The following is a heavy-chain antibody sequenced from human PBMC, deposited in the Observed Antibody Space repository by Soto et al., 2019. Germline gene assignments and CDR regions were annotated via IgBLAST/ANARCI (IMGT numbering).Heavy chain of an antibody. CDR1: GDSITRSTYY. Sequence: SSETLSLTCTVSGDSITRSTYYWAWVRQPPGKEVKWIGTIFYSGSTYYNQSLKSRVTISVDTSKNQFSLKLNSVTTADTAVYYCARQRWESCYDTSGYCPFDSWGQGTLVTVSS. D-gene: IGHD3-22*01. V-gene: IGHV4-39*01. CDR2: IFYSGST. CDR3: ARQRWESCYDTSGYCPFDS. J-gene: IGHJ4*02.